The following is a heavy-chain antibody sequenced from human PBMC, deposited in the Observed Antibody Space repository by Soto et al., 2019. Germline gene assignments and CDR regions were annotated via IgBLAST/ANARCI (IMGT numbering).Heavy chain of an antibody. D-gene: IGHD5-12*01. CDR1: GGTISSYY. CDR2: IYYSGST. J-gene: IGHJ4*02. CDR3: ARDYDGKIDY. V-gene: IGHV4-59*01. Sequence: SETLSLTCTVSGGTISSYYGSWIRQPPGKGLEWIGYIYYSGSTNYNPSLKSRVTISVDTSKNQFSLKLSSVTVADTAVYYCARDYDGKIDYWGQGTLVTVSS.